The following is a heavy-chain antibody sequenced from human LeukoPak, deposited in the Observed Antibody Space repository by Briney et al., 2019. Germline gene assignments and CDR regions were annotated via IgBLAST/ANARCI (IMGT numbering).Heavy chain of an antibody. D-gene: IGHD1-7*01. J-gene: IGHJ3*02. Sequence: GGSLRLTCAASGFTVRSYGMDWVRQAPGKGLEWVLYISCSSSSIYYADSVKGRSTISRDNAKNSLYLQMNSLRAEDTSVHDCARDFNDWNSTTRDAAFDIWGQGTRVIVSS. CDR2: ISCSSSSI. CDR3: ARDFNDWNSTTRDAAFDI. CDR1: GFTVRSYG. V-gene: IGHV3-48*01.